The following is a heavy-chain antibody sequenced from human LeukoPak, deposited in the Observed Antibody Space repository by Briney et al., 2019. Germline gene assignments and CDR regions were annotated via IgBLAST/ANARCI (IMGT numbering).Heavy chain of an antibody. Sequence: PGGSLRLSCAASGFTFSNYSMHWVRQAPGKGLEWVSYIKNSSRSIYYADSVKGRFTISRDNAKNTLYLQMHSLRAEDTAVYYCARDRPHNDFCAFLLDHWGQGPLVPVSS. D-gene: IGHD6-6*01. J-gene: IGHJ1*01. CDR1: GFTFSNYS. V-gene: IGHV3-48*01. CDR2: IKNSSRSI. CDR3: ARDRPHNDFCAFLLDH.